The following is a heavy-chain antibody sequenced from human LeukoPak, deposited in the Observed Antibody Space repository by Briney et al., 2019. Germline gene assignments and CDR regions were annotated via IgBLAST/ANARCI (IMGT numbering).Heavy chain of an antibody. CDR3: ATSSPDYDILTGPITYGMDV. CDR1: GYTFTSYA. J-gene: IGHJ6*02. Sequence: ASVKVSCKASGYTFTSYAMHWVRQAPGQGLEWMGIINPSGGSASYAQKFQGRVTMTRDTSTSTVYMELSSLRSEDTAVYYCATSSPDYDILTGPITYGMDVWGQGTTVTVSS. V-gene: IGHV1-46*01. CDR2: INPSGGSA. D-gene: IGHD3-9*01.